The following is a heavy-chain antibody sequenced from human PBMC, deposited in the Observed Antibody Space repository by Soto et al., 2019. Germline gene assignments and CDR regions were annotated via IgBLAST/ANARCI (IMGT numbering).Heavy chain of an antibody. J-gene: IGHJ6*02. CDR2: IYWDDAK. V-gene: IGHV2-5*02. CDR1: GFSLSTSGVG. Sequence: QITLKESGPTLVKPTQTLTLTCTFSGFSLSTSGVGVGWIRQPPGKALEWLALIYWDDAKRYSPSLTSRLTLTKDTYKNQVVLTMTNMDPVDTATYYCAHVLVVVANYVMDVWGQGTTVTVSS. D-gene: IGHD2-15*01. CDR3: AHVLVVVANYVMDV.